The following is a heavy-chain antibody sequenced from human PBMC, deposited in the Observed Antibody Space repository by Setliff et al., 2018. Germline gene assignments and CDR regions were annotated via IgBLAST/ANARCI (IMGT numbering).Heavy chain of an antibody. V-gene: IGHV3-48*04. CDR2: FSSSSSTI. Sequence: PGGSLRLSCAASGFTLSSYSMNWVRQAPGKGLEWISYFSSSSSTIYYADSVKGRLTISRDNAKNSLYLQMNSLRAEDTAVYYCARYNLPVDGAYGMDVWGQGTTVTVSS. J-gene: IGHJ6*02. CDR1: GFTLSSYS. D-gene: IGHD1-1*01. CDR3: ARYNLPVDGAYGMDV.